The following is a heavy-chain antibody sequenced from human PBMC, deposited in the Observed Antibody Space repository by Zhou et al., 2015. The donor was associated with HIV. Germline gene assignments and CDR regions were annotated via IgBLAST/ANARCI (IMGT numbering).Heavy chain of an antibody. D-gene: IGHD3-10*01. Sequence: QVQLVQSGAEVKKPGASVKVSCKASGYTFTSYDINWMRQATGQRPEWMGWMNTNGGQTGYAQKFQGRVTMTRDTSINTAYMELSGLTSEDTAIYYCARGGTVTRGVIRKMPQFYYYYVMEVWGQGTTVTVSS. CDR2: MNTNGGQT. V-gene: IGHV1-8*01. CDR3: ARGGTVTRGVIRKMPQFYYYYVMEV. CDR1: GYTFTSYD. J-gene: IGHJ6*02.